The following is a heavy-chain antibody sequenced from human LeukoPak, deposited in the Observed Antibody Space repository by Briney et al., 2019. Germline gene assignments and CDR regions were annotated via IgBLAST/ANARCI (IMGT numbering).Heavy chain of an antibody. Sequence: GGSLRLSCAASGFTFSSYGMHWVRQAPGKGLEWVAVISYDGSNKYYADSVKGRFTISRDNSKNTLYLQMNSRRAEDMAVYYCASEGDTQFYFNYGGQGTRVTVS. CDR2: ISYDGSNK. D-gene: IGHD2-21*02. V-gene: IGHV3-30*03. CDR3: ASEGDTQFYFNY. J-gene: IGHJ4*02. CDR1: GFTFSSYG.